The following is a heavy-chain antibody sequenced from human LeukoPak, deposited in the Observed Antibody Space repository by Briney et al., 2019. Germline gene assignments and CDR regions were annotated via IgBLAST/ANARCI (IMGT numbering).Heavy chain of an antibody. CDR3: ARGGLYYDNSPPY. CDR2: ISGSGGST. Sequence: QPGASLRLSCAASGFTFSSYAMSWVRQAPGKGLEWVSAISGSPGKGLEWVSAISGSGGSTYYADSVKGRFTIPRDNSKNTLYLQMNSLRAEDTAVYYCARGGLYYDNSPPYWGQGTLVTVSS. J-gene: IGHJ4*02. D-gene: IGHD3-22*01. V-gene: IGHV3-23*01. CDR1: GFTFSSYA.